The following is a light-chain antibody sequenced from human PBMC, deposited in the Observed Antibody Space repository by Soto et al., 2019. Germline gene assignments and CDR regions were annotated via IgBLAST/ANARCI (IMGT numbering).Light chain of an antibody. V-gene: IGKV3-20*01. CDR2: GAS. CDR1: QSVSSSY. J-gene: IGKJ4*01. CDR3: QQYGSSRAHLRT. Sequence: EIVLTQSPGTLSLSPGERATLSCRASQSVSSSYLAWYQQKPGQAPRLLIYGASSRATGIPDRFSGSGSGTDFTLTISRLEPEDFAVYYCQQYGSSRAHLRTFGGGTKMEIK.